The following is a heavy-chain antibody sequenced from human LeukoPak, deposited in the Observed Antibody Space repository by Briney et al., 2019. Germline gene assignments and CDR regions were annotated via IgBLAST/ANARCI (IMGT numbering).Heavy chain of an antibody. CDR3: AAEGYYYDSSGYSTRPIDY. CDR2: INPNSGGT. CDR1: GYTFTSYD. Sequence: ASVKVSRKASGYTFTSYDINWVRQATGQGLEWMGWINPNSGGTNYAQKFQGRVTMTRDTSISTAYMELSRLRSDDTAVYYCAAEGYYYDSSGYSTRPIDYWGQGTLVTVSS. V-gene: IGHV1-2*02. D-gene: IGHD3-22*01. J-gene: IGHJ4*02.